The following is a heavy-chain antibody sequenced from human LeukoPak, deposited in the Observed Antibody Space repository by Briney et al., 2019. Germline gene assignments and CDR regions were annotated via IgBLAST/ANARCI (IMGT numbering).Heavy chain of an antibody. J-gene: IGHJ6*03. CDR2: IYYSGST. CDR1: GGSISSYY. V-gene: IGHV4-59*01. D-gene: IGHD3-10*01. CDR3: ARGLRYYGSGSYYHYYYYYMDV. Sequence: PSETLSLTCTASGGSISSYYWRWIRQPPGKGLEWIGYIYYSGSTNYYLSLKSRVTISVDTSKNQFSLKLSSVTAADTAVYYCARGLRYYGSGSYYHYYYYYMDVWGKGTTVTVSS.